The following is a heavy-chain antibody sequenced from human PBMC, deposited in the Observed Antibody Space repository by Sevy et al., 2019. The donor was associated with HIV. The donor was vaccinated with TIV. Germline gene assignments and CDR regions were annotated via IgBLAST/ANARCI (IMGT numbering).Heavy chain of an antibody. V-gene: IGHV1-8*01. CDR1: GYTFTSYD. CDR3: AKGGNGDFWSYEYYYYGMDV. Sequence: ASVKVSCEAFGYTFTSYDINWVRQAPGQGLEWMGWMSPNTGATGFAQKFQGRVTLTRNKSITTAYMELSSLIYEDTAVYYCAKGGNGDFWSYEYYYYGMDVWGQGTTVTVSS. CDR2: MSPNTGAT. D-gene: IGHD3-3*01. J-gene: IGHJ6*02.